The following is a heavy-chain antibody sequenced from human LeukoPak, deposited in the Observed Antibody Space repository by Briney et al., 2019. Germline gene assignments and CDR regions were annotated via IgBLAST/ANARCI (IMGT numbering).Heavy chain of an antibody. CDR3: ASEGSIPVDY. Sequence: PGGSLRLSCAASGFTFSSYSMYWVRQAPGKGLEWVSSISSSSSYIYYADSVKGRFTISRDNAKNSLYLQMNSLRAEDTAVYYCASEGSIPVDYWGQGTLVTVSS. J-gene: IGHJ4*02. D-gene: IGHD6-6*01. V-gene: IGHV3-21*01. CDR1: GFTFSSYS. CDR2: ISSSSSYI.